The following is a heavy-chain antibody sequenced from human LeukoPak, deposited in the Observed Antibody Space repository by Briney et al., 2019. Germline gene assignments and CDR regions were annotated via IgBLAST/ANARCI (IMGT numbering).Heavy chain of an antibody. V-gene: IGHV3-48*04. D-gene: IGHD6-19*01. CDR1: GFTFSSYS. CDR2: ISSSSSTI. J-gene: IGHJ4*02. Sequence: GGSLRLSCAASGFTFSSYSMNWVRQAPGKGLEWVSYISSSSSTIYYADSVKGRFTISRDNAKSSLYLQMNSLRAEDTAVYYCAREYSSGWYSFDYWGQGTLVTVSS. CDR3: AREYSSGWYSFDY.